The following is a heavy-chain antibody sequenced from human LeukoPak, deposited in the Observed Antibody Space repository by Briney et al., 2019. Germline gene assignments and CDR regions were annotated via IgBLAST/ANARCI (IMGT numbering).Heavy chain of an antibody. CDR3: ARSYGSGNYFDY. Sequence: SETLSLTCTVSGVSISTYYWSWIRQPPGKGLEWIGYIYYSGSAKYNPSLKSRVTISVDTSKNQFSLKLRSVTAADTAVYYCARSYGSGNYFDYWGQGTLVTVSS. J-gene: IGHJ4*02. V-gene: IGHV4-59*01. CDR2: IYYSGSA. D-gene: IGHD3-10*01. CDR1: GVSISTYY.